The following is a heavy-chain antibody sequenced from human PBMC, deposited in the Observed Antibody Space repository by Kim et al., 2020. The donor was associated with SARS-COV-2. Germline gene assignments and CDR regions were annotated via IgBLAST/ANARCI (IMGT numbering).Heavy chain of an antibody. D-gene: IGHD1-26*01. CDR1: GFTFTTYW. CDR3: AREKVGTTTPDAFDV. CDR2: VKQDGAER. J-gene: IGHJ3*01. Sequence: GGSLRLSCAASGFTFTTYWMTWFRQAPGKGVEWVASVKQDGAERHYLDSVKGRFTIERDNARNSLSLQMNSLSAGDTAVYFCAREKVGTTTPDAFDVWGRGTTVTV. V-gene: IGHV3-7*05.